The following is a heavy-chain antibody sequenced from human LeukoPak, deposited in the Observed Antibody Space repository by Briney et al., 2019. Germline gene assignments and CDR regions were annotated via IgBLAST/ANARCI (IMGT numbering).Heavy chain of an antibody. CDR1: GFTFSSYA. J-gene: IGHJ4*02. Sequence: GGSLRLSCAASGFTFSSYAMSWVRQAPGKGLEWVSAITGSGGSTYYADSVKGRFTISRDNSKNTLYLLVNSLRAEDTAVYYCAKRFAGTTSFDYWGQGTLVTVSS. CDR3: AKRFAGTTSFDY. CDR2: ITGSGGST. V-gene: IGHV3-23*01. D-gene: IGHD1-7*01.